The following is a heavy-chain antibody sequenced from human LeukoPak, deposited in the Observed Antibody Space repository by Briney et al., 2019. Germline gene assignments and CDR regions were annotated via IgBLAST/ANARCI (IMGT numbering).Heavy chain of an antibody. CDR3: ARNLMYCSSTTCYLDY. CDR2: ISGSGGST. CDR1: GFTFSSYA. Sequence: GGSLRLPCAASGFTFSSYAMSWVRQAPGKGLEWVSAISGSGGSTYYADSVKGRFTISRDNSKNTLYLQMNSLRAEDTAVYYCARNLMYCSSTTCYLDYWGQGTLVTVSS. D-gene: IGHD2-2*01. J-gene: IGHJ4*02. V-gene: IGHV3-23*01.